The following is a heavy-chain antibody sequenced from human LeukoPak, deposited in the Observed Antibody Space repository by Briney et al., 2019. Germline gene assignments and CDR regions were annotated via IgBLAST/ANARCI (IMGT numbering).Heavy chain of an antibody. D-gene: IGHD5-18*01. J-gene: IGHJ3*02. CDR3: AKLEQRGYSYGFDASDI. CDR2: ISYDGSNK. CDR1: GFTFSSYG. Sequence: PGRSLRLSCAASGFTFSSYGMHWVRQAPGKGLEWVAVISYDGSNKYYADSVKGRFTISRDNSKNTLYLQMNSLRAEDTAVYYCAKLEQRGYSYGFDASDIWGQGTMVTVSS. V-gene: IGHV3-30*18.